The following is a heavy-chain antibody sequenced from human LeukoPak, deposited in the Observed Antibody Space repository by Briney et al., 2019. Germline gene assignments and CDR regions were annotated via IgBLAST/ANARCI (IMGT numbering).Heavy chain of an antibody. Sequence: GGSLRLSCAASGFTFSDYYMSWIRQAPGKGLEWVSYISSSGSTIYYADSVKGRFTISRDNAKNSLYLQMNSLRAEDTAVYYCARDAPQYYDYVWGSYRWGQGTLVTVSS. CDR1: GFTFSDYY. D-gene: IGHD3-16*02. V-gene: IGHV3-11*04. J-gene: IGHJ4*02. CDR3: ARDAPQYYDYVWGSYR. CDR2: ISSSGSTI.